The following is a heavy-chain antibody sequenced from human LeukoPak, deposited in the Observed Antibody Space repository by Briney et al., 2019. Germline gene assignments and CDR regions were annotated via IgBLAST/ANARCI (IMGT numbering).Heavy chain of an antibody. Sequence: PGGSLRLSCAASGFAFSNYGIYWVRQAPGKGLEWVALISNDGSDKYSADSVKGRFTISRDNSKNTVYLQMNSLRPDDTAVYHCAKEGRYGEYLHYWGQGTLVTVSS. D-gene: IGHD4-17*01. CDR3: AKEGRYGEYLHY. CDR2: ISNDGSDK. V-gene: IGHV3-30*18. CDR1: GFAFSNYG. J-gene: IGHJ4*02.